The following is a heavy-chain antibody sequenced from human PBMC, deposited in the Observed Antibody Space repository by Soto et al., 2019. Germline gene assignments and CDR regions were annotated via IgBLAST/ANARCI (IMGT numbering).Heavy chain of an antibody. CDR3: ARGRGALDA. J-gene: IGHJ5*02. Sequence: SETLSLTCAVYGASLSDNYCNWLRQPPGKGLEWIGEINHSGNTNYNPSLRSRVTISIDTSKNQLSLNLRSVSAADTAVYYCARGRGALDAWGQGTTVTVYS. V-gene: IGHV4-34*01. CDR1: GASLSDNY. CDR2: INHSGNT.